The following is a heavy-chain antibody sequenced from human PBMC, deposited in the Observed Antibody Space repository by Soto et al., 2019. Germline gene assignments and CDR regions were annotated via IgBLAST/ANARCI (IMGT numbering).Heavy chain of an antibody. V-gene: IGHV3-48*02. Sequence: GGSLRLSCAASGFTFSSYSMNWVRQAPGKGLEWVSYISSSSSTIYYADSVKGRFTISRDNAKNSLYLQMNSLRDEDTAVYYCARDSYDSSGYYYDHWGQGTLVTVYS. J-gene: IGHJ4*02. D-gene: IGHD3-22*01. CDR3: ARDSYDSSGYYYDH. CDR1: GFTFSSYS. CDR2: ISSSSSTI.